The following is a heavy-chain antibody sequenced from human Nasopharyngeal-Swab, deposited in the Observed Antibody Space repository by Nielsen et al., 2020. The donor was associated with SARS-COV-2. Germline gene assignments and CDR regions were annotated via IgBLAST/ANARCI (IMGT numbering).Heavy chain of an antibody. J-gene: IGHJ5*02. CDR3: ARDWAHYYGSGALLLWWFDP. CDR2: ISYDGSNK. V-gene: IGHV3-30-3*01. Sequence: SCAASGFTFSCDVIHWVRAAPDKGLERVSVISYDGSNKYYPDSVKGRFMISRDNSNNTLYLQMNSLRAEDTAVYYRARDWAHYYGSGALLLWWFDPWGQGTLVTVSS. D-gene: IGHD3-10*01. CDR1: GFTFSCDV.